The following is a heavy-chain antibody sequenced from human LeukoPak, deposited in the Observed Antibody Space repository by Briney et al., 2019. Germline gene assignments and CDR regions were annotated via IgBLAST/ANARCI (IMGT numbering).Heavy chain of an antibody. CDR1: GGAISNTSYY. D-gene: IGHD4-23*01. J-gene: IGHJ4*02. CDR3: AILRSYGVNRGIDY. Sequence: SETLSLTCTVSGGAISNTSYYWGWIRQPPGNGLEWIGSASYSGSTYYNLSLESRVIISVDTSKNQFSLRLSPVTAADTAIYYCAILRSYGVNRGIDYWGQGTLVAVSS. CDR2: ASYSGST. V-gene: IGHV4-39*01.